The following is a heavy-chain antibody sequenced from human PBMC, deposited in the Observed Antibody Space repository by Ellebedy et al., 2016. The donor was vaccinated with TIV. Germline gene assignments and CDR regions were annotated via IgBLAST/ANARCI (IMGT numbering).Heavy chain of an antibody. CDR3: AKGWLGAGAGTDFDH. D-gene: IGHD6-13*01. V-gene: IGHV3-23*01. CDR1: VFRFNSYS. Sequence: GESLKISXEDSVFRFNSYSMDWVRQPPGKGLEWVSSISDSGGNTYYADSVRGRFTFSRDNSKNTLYLQMNSLRAEDTAVYYCAKGWLGAGAGTDFDHWGRGTLVTVSS. J-gene: IGHJ4*02. CDR2: ISDSGGNT.